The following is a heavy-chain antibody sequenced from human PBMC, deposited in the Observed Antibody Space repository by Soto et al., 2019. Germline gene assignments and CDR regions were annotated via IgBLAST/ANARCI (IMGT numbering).Heavy chain of an antibody. CDR3: ARVRQGCSSTSCYFDP. J-gene: IGHJ5*02. CDR1: GGSISSSNW. V-gene: IGHV4-4*02. D-gene: IGHD2-2*01. Sequence: SETLSLTCAVSGGSISSSNWWNWVRQPPGKGLEWIGEIHQSGSTNYNPSLKSRVTISVDKSKNQFSLKLNSVTAADTAVYYCARVRQGCSSTSCYFDPWGQGTLVTVSS. CDR2: IHQSGST.